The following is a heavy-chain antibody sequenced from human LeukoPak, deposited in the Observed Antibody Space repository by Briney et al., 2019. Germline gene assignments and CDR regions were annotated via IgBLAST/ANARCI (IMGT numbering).Heavy chain of an antibody. J-gene: IGHJ3*02. Sequence: GGSLRLSCAATGFTFSIYAMSWVRQAPGKGLEWVSAISGSGGSTYYADSVKGRFTISRDNSKNTLYLQMNSLRAEDTAVYYCAKLTGDYGDYVDAFDIWGQGTMVTVSS. CDR3: AKLTGDYGDYVDAFDI. CDR2: ISGSGGST. CDR1: GFTFSIYA. V-gene: IGHV3-23*01. D-gene: IGHD4-17*01.